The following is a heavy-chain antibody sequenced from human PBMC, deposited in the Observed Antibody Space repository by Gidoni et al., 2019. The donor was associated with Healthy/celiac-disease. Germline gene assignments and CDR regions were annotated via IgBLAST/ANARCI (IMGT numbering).Heavy chain of an antibody. CDR1: GFTCSSYG. J-gene: IGHJ6*02. Sequence: QVQLVESGGGVVKPGRSLRLSCAASGFTCSSYGMHWVRQAPGKGLEWVAVISYDGSNKYYADSVKGRFTISRDNSKNTLYLQMNSLRAEDTAVYYCAKDRVSEYARYYYYYGMDVWGQGTTVTVSS. D-gene: IGHD2-8*01. CDR2: ISYDGSNK. V-gene: IGHV3-30*18. CDR3: AKDRVSEYARYYYYYGMDV.